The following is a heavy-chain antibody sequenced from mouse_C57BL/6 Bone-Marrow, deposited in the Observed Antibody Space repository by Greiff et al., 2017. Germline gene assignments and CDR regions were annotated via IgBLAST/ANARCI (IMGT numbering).Heavy chain of an antibody. D-gene: IGHD1-1*01. J-gene: IGHJ4*01. CDR1: GFTFSDYY. V-gene: IGHV5-12*01. Sequence: EVHLVESGGGLVQPGGSLKLSCAASGFTFSDYYMYWVRQTPEKRLEWVAYISNGGGSTYYPDTVKGRFTISRDNAKNTLYLQMSRLKSEDTAMYYCARLPYYGSSYDAMDYWGQGTSVTVSS. CDR2: ISNGGGST. CDR3: ARLPYYGSSYDAMDY.